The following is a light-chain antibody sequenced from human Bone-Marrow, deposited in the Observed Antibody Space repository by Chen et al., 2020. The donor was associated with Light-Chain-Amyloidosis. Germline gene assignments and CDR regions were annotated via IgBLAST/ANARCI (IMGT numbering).Light chain of an antibody. CDR2: GAS. J-gene: IGKJ1*01. Sequence: EIVMTQSPATLSVSPGERATLSCRSSQSVSSNLAWHQQKPGQAPRLLIYGASTRSTGIPARFSVGGSWREFTLTVSSLESEDCAVYYCQQYNNWPPWAFGHWTKVEIK. V-gene: IGKV3-15*01. CDR1: QSVSSN. CDR3: QQYNNWPPWA.